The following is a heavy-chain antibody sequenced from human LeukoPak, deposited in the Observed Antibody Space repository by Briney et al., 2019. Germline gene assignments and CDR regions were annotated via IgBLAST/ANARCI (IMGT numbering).Heavy chain of an antibody. CDR1: GFTVSSNY. CDR2: IRSKTYGGTG. D-gene: IGHD1-26*01. J-gene: IGHJ4*02. CDR3: TRSESGTYKGGFDF. Sequence: QAGGSLRLSCAASGFTVSSNYMSWVRQAPGKGLEWVGFIRSKTYGGTGEYAASVKGRFTISRDDSKSIAHLQMNSLKTEDTAVYYCTRSESGTYKGGFDFWGQGTLVTVSS. V-gene: IGHV3-49*04.